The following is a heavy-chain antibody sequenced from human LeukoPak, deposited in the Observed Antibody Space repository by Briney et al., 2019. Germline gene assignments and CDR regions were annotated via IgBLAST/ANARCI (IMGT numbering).Heavy chain of an antibody. D-gene: IGHD5-12*01. V-gene: IGHV3-11*04. CDR1: GFTFSDYY. CDR3: ARARDSGYDWTLDY. Sequence: GGSLRLSCAASGFTFSDYYMSWIRQAPGKGLEWVSYISSSGSTIYYADSVKGRFTISRDNAKNSLHLQMNSLRAEDTAVYYCARARDSGYDWTLDYWGQGTLVTVSS. CDR2: ISSSGSTI. J-gene: IGHJ4*02.